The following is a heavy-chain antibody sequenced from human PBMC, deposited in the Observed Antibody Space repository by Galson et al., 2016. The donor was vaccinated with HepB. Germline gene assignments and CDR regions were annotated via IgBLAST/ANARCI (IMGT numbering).Heavy chain of an antibody. J-gene: IGHJ4*02. V-gene: IGHV3-23*01. CDR1: GFTFSTYA. CDR2: ISGSGGGT. D-gene: IGHD3-3*01. CDR3: AKVLEHGRGDF. Sequence: SLRLSYAASGFTFSTYAMSWVRQAPGKGLEWLSVISGSGGGTKYADSVKGRFTISRDNSKNTLYLQMNSLRAEDTAIYYCAKVLEHGRGDFWGQGTLVTVSS.